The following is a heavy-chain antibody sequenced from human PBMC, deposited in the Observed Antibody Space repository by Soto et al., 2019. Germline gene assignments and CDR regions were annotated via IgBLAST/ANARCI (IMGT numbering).Heavy chain of an antibody. D-gene: IGHD6-6*01. CDR3: AAPPRY. J-gene: IGHJ4*02. CDR1: GASISSYY. CDR2: MHDSGST. V-gene: IGHV4-59*01. Sequence: PSETLSLTCTVSGASISSYYWNWIRQSPGKGLEWIGYMHDSGSTSYNPSLKSRVTISVDTSRNQFSLKLTSVTAADTAVYYCAAPPRYWGQGTLVTVSS.